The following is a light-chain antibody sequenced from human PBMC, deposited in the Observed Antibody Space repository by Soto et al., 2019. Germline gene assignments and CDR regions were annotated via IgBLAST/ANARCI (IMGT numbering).Light chain of an antibody. J-gene: IGKJ3*01. CDR1: QSFRSSY. CDR3: QQYGDSVFT. Sequence: EMVLTQSPGPLSLSPGERATLSCRASQSFRSSYLTWYHQKPGQAPRLLIFGASSRATGTPDRISGSGSGTDYTLTINRLEPEDFGVYYCQQYGDSVFTFGPGTTVEIK. V-gene: IGKV3-20*01. CDR2: GAS.